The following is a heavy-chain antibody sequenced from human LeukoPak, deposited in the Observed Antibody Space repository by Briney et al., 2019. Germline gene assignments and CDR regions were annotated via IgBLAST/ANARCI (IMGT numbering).Heavy chain of an antibody. Sequence: PSETLSLTCAVYGGSFSGYYWSWIRQPTGKGLEWIGEINHSGSTNYKPSLKSRVAISVDTSKNQFSLKLISVTAADTAVYYCARWSLSLAGPDYWGQGTLVTVSS. CDR1: GGSFSGYY. V-gene: IGHV4-34*01. J-gene: IGHJ4*02. D-gene: IGHD6-19*01. CDR3: ARWSLSLAGPDY. CDR2: INHSGST.